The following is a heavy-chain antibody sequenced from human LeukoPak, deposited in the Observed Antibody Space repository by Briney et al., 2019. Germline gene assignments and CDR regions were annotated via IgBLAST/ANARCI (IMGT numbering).Heavy chain of an antibody. CDR3: AKDSSAVAGLFDY. V-gene: IGHV3-9*01. CDR2: ISWNSGSI. Sequence: PGRSLRLSCAASGFTFDDYAMHWVRQAPGKGLEWVSGISWNSGSIGYADPVKGRFTISRDNAKNSLYLQMNSLRAEDTALYYCAKDSSAVAGLFDYWGQGTLVTVSS. D-gene: IGHD6-19*01. CDR1: GFTFDDYA. J-gene: IGHJ4*02.